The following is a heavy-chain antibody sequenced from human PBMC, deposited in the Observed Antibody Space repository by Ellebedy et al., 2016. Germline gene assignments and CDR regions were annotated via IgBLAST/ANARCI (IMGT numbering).Heavy chain of an antibody. Sequence: ASVKVSXXASGYTFTSYGIKWVRQAPGQGLEWMGWVSAYNGHTNYALKFQGRVTMTTDTSTTTAFMEVRGLRSDDTAVYFCARDPAFDYWGQGTLVTVSS. J-gene: IGHJ4*02. CDR2: VSAYNGHT. CDR1: GYTFTSYG. CDR3: ARDPAFDY. V-gene: IGHV1-18*01.